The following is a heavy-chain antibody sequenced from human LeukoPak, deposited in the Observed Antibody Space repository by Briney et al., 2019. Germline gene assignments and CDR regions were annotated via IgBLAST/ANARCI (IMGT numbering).Heavy chain of an antibody. D-gene: IGHD4-17*01. V-gene: IGHV4-59*01. CDR3: ARVVRGAVTSNWFDP. Sequence: SETLSLTCTVSGGSINDYYWTWIRQAPGKGLEWIGYISNSGTTDYNPSLKGPVTMSVDTSKNGFSLNLTSVSAADTAMYYCARVVRGAVTSNWFDPWGQGTLVTVSS. J-gene: IGHJ5*02. CDR2: ISNSGTT. CDR1: GGSINDYY.